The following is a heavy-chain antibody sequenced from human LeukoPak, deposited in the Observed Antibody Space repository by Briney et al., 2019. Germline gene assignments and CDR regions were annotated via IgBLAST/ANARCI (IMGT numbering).Heavy chain of an antibody. CDR1: GVTFSNYA. CDR2: ISGSGGST. CDR3: ARSGSGMDV. J-gene: IGHJ6*02. D-gene: IGHD7-27*01. Sequence: GGSLRLSCEVSGVTFSNYAMSWVRQAPGKGLEWVSGISGSGGSTYYADSVNGRFTISRDNSKNTLYLHMNSLRAEDTAVYYCARSGSGMDVWGQGTTVTVSS. V-gene: IGHV3-23*01.